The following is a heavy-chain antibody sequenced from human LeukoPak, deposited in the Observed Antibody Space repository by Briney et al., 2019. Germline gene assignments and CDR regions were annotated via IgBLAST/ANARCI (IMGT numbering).Heavy chain of an antibody. J-gene: IGHJ4*02. Sequence: SQTLSLTCTVSGGSISSGTYYWNWIRQPAGKGLEWIGRIYTSGSTNYNPSLKSRVTISVDTSKNQLSLSLNSLTAADSALYYCARGAGAFGSSSYHFDYWGQGILVTVSS. CDR3: ARGAGAFGSSSYHFDY. V-gene: IGHV4-61*02. D-gene: IGHD6-6*01. CDR1: GGSISSGTYY. CDR2: IYTSGST.